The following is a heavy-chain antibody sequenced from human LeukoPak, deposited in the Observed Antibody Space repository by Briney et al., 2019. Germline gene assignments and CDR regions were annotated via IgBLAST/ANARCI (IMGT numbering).Heavy chain of an antibody. CDR2: ISAYNGNT. CDR3: ARDPGSSSPNWFDP. J-gene: IGHJ5*02. D-gene: IGHD6-6*01. V-gene: IGHV1-18*01. CDR1: GYTFTNYG. Sequence: ASVKVSCKASGYTFTNYGISWVRQAPGQGLEWMGWISAYNGNTNYAQKLQGRVTMTTDTSTSTAYMELRSLRSDDTAVYYCARDPGSSSPNWFDPWGQGTLVTVSS.